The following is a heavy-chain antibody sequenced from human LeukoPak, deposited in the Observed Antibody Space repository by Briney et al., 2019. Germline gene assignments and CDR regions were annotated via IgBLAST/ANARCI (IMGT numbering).Heavy chain of an antibody. J-gene: IGHJ4*02. CDR1: GFTFTSYD. CDR3: AREQLLRGIDY. CDR2: ISSSDTQV. D-gene: IGHD3-10*01. V-gene: IGHV3-21*01. Sequence: GTSLRLSCAASGFTFTSYDMNWVRQAPGKGLEWLSLISSSDTQVYYADSVKGRFTISRDNAKKTLYLQMNSLRAKDTAVYYCAREQLLRGIDYWGQGTRVTVSS.